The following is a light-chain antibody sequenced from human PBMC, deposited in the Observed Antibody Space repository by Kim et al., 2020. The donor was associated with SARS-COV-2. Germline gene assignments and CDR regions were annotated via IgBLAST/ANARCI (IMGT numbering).Light chain of an antibody. V-gene: IGLV2-18*02. CDR2: EVS. J-gene: IGLJ2*01. CDR3: CSYTSSSTFEV. Sequence: QSALTQPPSVSGSPGQSVTISCTGTSSDVGSYNRVSWYQQPPGTAPKLMIYEVSNRPSGVPDRFSGSKSGNTASLTISGLQAEDEADYYCCSYTSSSTFEVFGGGTQLNVL. CDR1: SSDVGSYNR.